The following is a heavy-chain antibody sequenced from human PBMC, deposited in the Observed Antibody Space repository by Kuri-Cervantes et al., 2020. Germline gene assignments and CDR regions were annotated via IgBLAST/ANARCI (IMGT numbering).Heavy chain of an antibody. J-gene: IGHJ5*02. CDR3: ASDQYYYDSSGFTP. Sequence: GESLKISCAASGFTFSSYDMHWVRQATGKGLEWVSAIGTAGDTYYPGSVKGRFTISRENAKNSLYLQMNSLRAEDTAVYYCASDQYYYDSSGFTPWGQGTLVTVSS. D-gene: IGHD3-22*01. V-gene: IGHV3-13*01. CDR1: GFTFSSYD. CDR2: IGTAGDT.